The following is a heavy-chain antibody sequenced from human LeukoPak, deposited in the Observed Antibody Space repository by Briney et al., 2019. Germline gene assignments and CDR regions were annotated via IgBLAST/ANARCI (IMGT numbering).Heavy chain of an antibody. CDR3: ARDLIETTVTSYWYFDL. Sequence: SATLSLTRTVSGSSISSYYWSWIRQPAGKGLEWIGRIYTSGSTNYNPSLRSRVTMSVDTSKNQFSLKLSSVTAADTAVYYCARDLIETTVTSYWYFDLWGRGTLVTVSS. J-gene: IGHJ2*01. CDR2: IYTSGST. D-gene: IGHD4-17*01. CDR1: GSSISSYY. V-gene: IGHV4-4*07.